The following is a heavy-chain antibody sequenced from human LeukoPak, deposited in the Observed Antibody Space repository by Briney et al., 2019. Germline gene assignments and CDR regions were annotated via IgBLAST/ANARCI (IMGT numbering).Heavy chain of an antibody. CDR1: GFTFTSYA. CDR2: ISGSGGST. Sequence: GRSLRLSCAASGFTFTSYALNWVRQAPGKGLEWVSVISGSGGSTSYADSVKGRFTISRDNSKNTLYLQMNSLRAEDTAVYYCATVGAITIDYWGQGTLVTVSS. J-gene: IGHJ4*02. CDR3: ATVGAITIDY. D-gene: IGHD1-26*01. V-gene: IGHV3-23*01.